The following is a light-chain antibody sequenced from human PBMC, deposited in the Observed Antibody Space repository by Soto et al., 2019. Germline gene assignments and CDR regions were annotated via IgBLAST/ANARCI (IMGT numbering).Light chain of an antibody. J-gene: IGKJ1*01. CDR1: QSISNH. Sequence: DIQMTQSPSSLSASVEDRVIITCRASQSISNHLNWYQQKPGKAPKLLIFAASSLQSGVPSRFSGSRSGPDFTLTISSLQPEDFATYYCQKYNSALWTFGQGTKVDIK. CDR3: QKYNSALWT. CDR2: AAS. V-gene: IGKV1-39*01.